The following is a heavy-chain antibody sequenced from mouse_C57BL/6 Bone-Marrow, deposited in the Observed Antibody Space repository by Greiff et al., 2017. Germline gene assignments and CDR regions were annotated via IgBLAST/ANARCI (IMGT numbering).Heavy chain of an antibody. CDR2: ISYDGSN. J-gene: IGHJ3*01. CDR3: EREADQYGPFDY. CDR1: GYSITSGYY. V-gene: IGHV3-6*01. Sequence: ESGPGLVKPSQSLSLTCSVTGYSITSGYYWNWIRQFPGNKLEWMGYISYDGSNNYNPSLKNRISITMDTAKNQFFLKLNSVTTEDTATYYCEREADQYGPFDYWGQGTLVTVSA. D-gene: IGHD1-1*01.